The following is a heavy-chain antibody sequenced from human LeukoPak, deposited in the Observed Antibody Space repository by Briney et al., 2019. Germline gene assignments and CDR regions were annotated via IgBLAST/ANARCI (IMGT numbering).Heavy chain of an antibody. CDR3: AKGAHGEFYFDY. V-gene: IGHV3-9*03. Sequence: GGSLRLFCAASGFTFDDYAMHWVRQAPGKGLEWVSGISWNSGSIGYADSVKGRFTISRDNAKNSLYLQMNSLRAEDMALYYCAKGAHGEFYFDYWGQGTLVTVSS. CDR1: GFTFDDYA. D-gene: IGHD3-10*01. CDR2: ISWNSGSI. J-gene: IGHJ4*02.